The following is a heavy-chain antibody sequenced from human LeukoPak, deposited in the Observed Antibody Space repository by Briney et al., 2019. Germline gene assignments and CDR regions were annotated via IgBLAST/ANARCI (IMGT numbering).Heavy chain of an antibody. CDR1: GGSISSSSYY. CDR2: IYYSGST. Sequence: SETLSLTCTVSGGSISSSSYYWGWIRQPPGKGLEWIGSIYYSGSTYYNPSLKSRVTTSVDTSKNQFSLKLSSVTAADTAVYYCARSTADYYGSGRYNWFDPWGQGTLVTVSS. V-gene: IGHV4-39*01. CDR3: ARSTADYYGSGRYNWFDP. D-gene: IGHD3-10*01. J-gene: IGHJ5*02.